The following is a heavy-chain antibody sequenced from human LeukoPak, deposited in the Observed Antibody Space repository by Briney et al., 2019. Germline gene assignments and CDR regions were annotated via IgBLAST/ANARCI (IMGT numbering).Heavy chain of an antibody. CDR2: IIPILGVA. CDR1: GGTFTSYP. D-gene: IGHD3-22*01. V-gene: IGHV1-69*04. Sequence: SVKVSCKSSGGTFTSYPITWVRQAPGQGLEWMGTIIPILGVANYAQKFQGRVTITADKSTSSAYMELSSLRSEDTALYYCARGYYGSSAYYPNDYWGQGTLVTVSS. J-gene: IGHJ4*02. CDR3: ARGYYGSSAYYPNDY.